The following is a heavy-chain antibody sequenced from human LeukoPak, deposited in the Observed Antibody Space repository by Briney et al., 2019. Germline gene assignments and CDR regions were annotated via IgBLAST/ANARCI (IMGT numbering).Heavy chain of an antibody. CDR1: GFTFGSYA. Sequence: GRSLRLSCAASGFTFGSYAMHWVRQAPGKGLEWVTITSYDGNNKYYADSVKGRFTISRDNSKNTLYLQMNSLRAEDTAVYYCASSLYSTGWSLNSGAFDIWGQGTMVTVSS. CDR3: ASSLYSTGWSLNSGAFDI. D-gene: IGHD6-13*01. CDR2: TSYDGNNK. V-gene: IGHV3-30*14. J-gene: IGHJ3*02.